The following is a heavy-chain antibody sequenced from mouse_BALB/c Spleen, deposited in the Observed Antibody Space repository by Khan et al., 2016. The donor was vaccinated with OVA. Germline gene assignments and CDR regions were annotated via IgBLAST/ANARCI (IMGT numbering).Heavy chain of an antibody. CDR1: GYSITNNYA. CDR3: ARGNYYGYYFNY. CDR2: ISYSGST. V-gene: IGHV3-2*02. Sequence: DVKLQESGPGLVKPSQSLSLTCTVTGYSITNNYAWNWIRQFPGNKLEWMGYISYSGSTNYNPSLKSRISITRDTSKNQFFLQLNSVTTEDTATYYCARGNYYGYYFNYWGQGTTLTVSS. J-gene: IGHJ2*01. D-gene: IGHD1-1*01.